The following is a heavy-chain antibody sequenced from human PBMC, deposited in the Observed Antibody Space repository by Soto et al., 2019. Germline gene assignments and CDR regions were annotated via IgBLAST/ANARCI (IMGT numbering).Heavy chain of an antibody. CDR2: IDPSDSYT. D-gene: IGHD3-10*01. CDR1: GYSFTSYW. CDR3: ARLYYYGSGSYSSFDY. J-gene: IGHJ4*02. V-gene: IGHV5-10-1*01. Sequence: GESLKISFKGSGYSFTSYWISWVRQMPGKGLEWMGRIDPSDSYTNYSPSFQGHVTISADKSISTAYLQWSSLKASDTAMYYCARLYYYGSGSYSSFDYWGQGTLVTVSS.